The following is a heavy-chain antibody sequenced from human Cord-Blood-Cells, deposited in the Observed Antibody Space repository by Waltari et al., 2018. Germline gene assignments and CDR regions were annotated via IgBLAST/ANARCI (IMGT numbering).Heavy chain of an antibody. D-gene: IGHD1-26*01. CDR1: GFTFSSSS. V-gene: IGHV3-48*02. CDR3: ARETVGESDY. J-gene: IGHJ4*02. CDR2: ISSISSTI. Sequence: EVQLVESGGGLVQPGGSLSLSCSASGFTFSSSSMNWVRQAPEKRLEWGSYISSISSTIDYADSVKGRFTISRDNAKTSLYLQMTSLRDEDTAVYYCARETVGESDYWGQGTLVTVSS.